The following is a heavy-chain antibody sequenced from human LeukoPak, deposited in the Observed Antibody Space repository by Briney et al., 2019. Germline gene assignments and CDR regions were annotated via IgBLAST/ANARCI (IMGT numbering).Heavy chain of an antibody. CDR2: ISSSGSTI. CDR1: GFTFNDYE. D-gene: IGHD2/OR15-2a*01. J-gene: IGHJ4*02. V-gene: IGHV3-48*03. CDR3: ARVRSPLRIFDY. Sequence: GGSLRLSCAASGFTFNDYEMNWVRQAPGKGLEWVSYISSSGSTIYYADSVKGRFTISRDNAKNSLYLQMNSLRAEDTAVYYCARVRSPLRIFDYWGQGTRVTVSS.